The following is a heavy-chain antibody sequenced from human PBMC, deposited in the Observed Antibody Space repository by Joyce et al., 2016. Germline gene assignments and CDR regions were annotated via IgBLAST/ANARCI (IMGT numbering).Heavy chain of an antibody. CDR2: IYLGGST. D-gene: IGHD5-12*01. CDR1: GGSISSAHW. J-gene: IGHJ5*01. Sequence: QVQLQESGPGLVKPSGTLSLTCAVSGGSISSAHWWIWVRQPPGKGLEWIGEIYLGGSTTYNPSLKSRVTISVDKSKNQLSLKMNSVTAADTAVYYCARNGAYSQDSWGQGTLVTVSS. V-gene: IGHV4-4*02. CDR3: ARNGAYSQDS.